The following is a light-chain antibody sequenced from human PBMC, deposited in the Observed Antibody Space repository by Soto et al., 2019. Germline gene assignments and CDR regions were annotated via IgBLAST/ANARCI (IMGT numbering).Light chain of an antibody. J-gene: IGKJ1*01. V-gene: IGKV3-20*01. Sequence: EMVLTQSPGTLSLSPGERGTLSGSASQGVDNNYLVWYQQKPGQAPRLLIFGTSSRATGIPDRFSGSGSGTHFTLTINRLEPEDVAVYYCHQFQNSPWTFGQGTKVDIK. CDR3: HQFQNSPWT. CDR1: QGVDNNY. CDR2: GTS.